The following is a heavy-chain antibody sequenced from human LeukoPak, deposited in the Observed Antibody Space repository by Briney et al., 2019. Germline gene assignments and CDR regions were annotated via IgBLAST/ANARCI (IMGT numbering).Heavy chain of an antibody. CDR3: ARGATISDTGYFDF. J-gene: IGHJ4*02. V-gene: IGHV4-34*01. CDR2: IEHRGDT. D-gene: IGHD2-8*02. Sequence: SETLSLTCAVYGGSFSRYYWSWIRQSPGKGLEWIAEIEHRGDTNYNPSVTSRVTISVNTSKNQFSLKVRSVSAADTAVYYCARGATISDTGYFDFWGQGTPVTVSS. CDR1: GGSFSRYY.